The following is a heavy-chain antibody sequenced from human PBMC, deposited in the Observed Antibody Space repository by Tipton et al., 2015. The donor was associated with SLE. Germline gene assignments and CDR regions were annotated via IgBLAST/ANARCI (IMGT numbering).Heavy chain of an antibody. CDR1: GFTFSSYW. CDR3: AKDMVAAAPHYYYYGMDV. J-gene: IGHJ6*02. V-gene: IGHV3-7*03. Sequence: SLRLSCAASGFTFSSYWMSWVRQAPGKGLEWVANIKQDGSEKYYVDSVKGRFTISRDNAKNSLYLQMNSLRTEDTALYYCAKDMVAAAPHYYYYGMDVWGQGTTVTVSS. D-gene: IGHD6-13*01. CDR2: IKQDGSEK.